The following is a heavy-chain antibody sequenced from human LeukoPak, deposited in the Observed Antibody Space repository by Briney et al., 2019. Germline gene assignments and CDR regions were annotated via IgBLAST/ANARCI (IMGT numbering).Heavy chain of an antibody. V-gene: IGHV4-31*03. J-gene: IGHJ4*02. D-gene: IGHD3-10*01. Sequence: SETLSLTCTVSGGSINSGGYYWSWIRQHPGKGLEWMGYIYYTGSTYYNPSLKSRLTISVDMSKTQVSLRLSSVTAADTAVYYCARNYGSGSYSHKLHYFDYWGQGTLVTVSS. CDR2: IYYTGST. CDR1: GGSINSGGYY. CDR3: ARNYGSGSYSHKLHYFDY.